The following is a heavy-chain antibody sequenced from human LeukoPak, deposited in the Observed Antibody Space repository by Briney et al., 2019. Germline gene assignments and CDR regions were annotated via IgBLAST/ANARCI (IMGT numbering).Heavy chain of an antibody. CDR2: IKEDGSAK. J-gene: IGHJ3*02. CDR1: GLSFSSYW. D-gene: IGHD2-15*01. V-gene: IGHV3-7*01. CDR3: ARDYDYFSGHNLDAYDI. Sequence: GGSLRLSCVASGLSFSSYWMTWVRQAPGKALNGGANIKEDGSAKSYVDSVKGRFTISRDNAKNSLYLQMDSLRVEDTAVYYCARDYDYFSGHNLDAYDIWGQGTTVTVSS.